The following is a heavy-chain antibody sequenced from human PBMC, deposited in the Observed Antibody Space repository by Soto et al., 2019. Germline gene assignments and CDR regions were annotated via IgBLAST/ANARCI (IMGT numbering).Heavy chain of an antibody. Sequence: GGSLRLSCAASGFTFSSYWMSWVRQAPGKGLEWVANIKQDGSEKYYVDSVKGRFTISRDNAKNSLYLQMNSLRAEDTAVYYCAREYYDFWSGYFDYYYGMDVWGQGTTVTVSS. CDR2: IKQDGSEK. J-gene: IGHJ6*02. CDR1: GFTFSSYW. D-gene: IGHD3-3*01. V-gene: IGHV3-7*05. CDR3: AREYYDFWSGYFDYYYGMDV.